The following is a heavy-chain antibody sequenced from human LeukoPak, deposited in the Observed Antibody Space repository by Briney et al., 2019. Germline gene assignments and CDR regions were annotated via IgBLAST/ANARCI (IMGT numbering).Heavy chain of an antibody. CDR3: ALTMVRGVNNWFDP. D-gene: IGHD3-10*01. CDR2: IYYSGNT. CDR1: GGSISSGGYY. J-gene: IGHJ5*01. Sequence: SETLSLTCTVSGGSISSGGYYWSWIRQHPGKGLEWIGYIYYSGNTYYNPSLKSRVTISVDTSKNQFSLKLSSVTAADTAVYYCALTMVRGVNNWFDPWGQGTTVTVSS. V-gene: IGHV4-31*03.